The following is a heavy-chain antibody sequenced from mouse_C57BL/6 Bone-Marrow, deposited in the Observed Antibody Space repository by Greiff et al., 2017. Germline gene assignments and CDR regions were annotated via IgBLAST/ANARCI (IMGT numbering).Heavy chain of an antibody. CDR1: GFSFNTYA. CDR3: VRRGIYYYGSSYLMDY. V-gene: IGHV10-1*01. D-gene: IGHD1-1*01. Sequence: EVQRVESGGGLVQPKGSLKLSCAASGFSFNTYAMNWVRQAPGKGLEWVARIRSKSNNYATYYADSVKDRFTISRDDSESMLYLQMNNLKTEDTAMYYCVRRGIYYYGSSYLMDYWGQGTSVTVSS. J-gene: IGHJ4*01. CDR2: IRSKSNNYAT.